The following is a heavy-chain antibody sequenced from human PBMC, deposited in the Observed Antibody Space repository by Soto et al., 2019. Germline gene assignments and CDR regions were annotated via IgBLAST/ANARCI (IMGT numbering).Heavy chain of an antibody. CDR2: ISIDGSTT. Sequence: LRLSCAVSGFTFRSYWMHWVRQAPGKGLVWVSRISIDGSTTVYADSVKGRFTISKDDAKNTLYLQMNSLRVEDTAVYYCVRDTPHNWFDPWGQGTLVTVSS. V-gene: IGHV3-74*01. CDR3: VRDTPHNWFDP. CDR1: GFTFRSYW. J-gene: IGHJ5*02.